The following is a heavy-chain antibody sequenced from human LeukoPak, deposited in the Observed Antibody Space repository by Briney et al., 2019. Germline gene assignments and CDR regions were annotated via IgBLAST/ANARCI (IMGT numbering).Heavy chain of an antibody. V-gene: IGHV3-23*01. CDR2: ISGSGGST. CDR1: GFTFSSYA. J-gene: IGHJ4*02. Sequence: GGSLRLSCAASGFTFSSYAMSWVRQAPGKGLEWVSGISGSGGSTYYADSVKGRFTISRDNSKNTPYLQMNSLRAEDTAVYYCAKDGREWPRSLDYWGQGTLVTVSS. CDR3: AKDGREWPRSLDY. D-gene: IGHD5-12*01.